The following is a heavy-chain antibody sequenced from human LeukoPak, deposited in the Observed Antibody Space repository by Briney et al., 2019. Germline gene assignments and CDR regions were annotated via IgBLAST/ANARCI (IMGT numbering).Heavy chain of an antibody. D-gene: IGHD7-27*01. CDR3: ARDPESNWGWDLDY. CDR2: ISSSGSMI. Sequence: GGSLRLSCAASGFTVSSYSMNWVRQVPGKGLEWVSHISSSGSMIWYGESVKGRFTISRDSAKNSLHLQMNSLRAEDTAVYYCARDPESNWGWDLDYWGQGTLVAVSS. V-gene: IGHV3-48*01. CDR1: GFTVSSYS. J-gene: IGHJ4*02.